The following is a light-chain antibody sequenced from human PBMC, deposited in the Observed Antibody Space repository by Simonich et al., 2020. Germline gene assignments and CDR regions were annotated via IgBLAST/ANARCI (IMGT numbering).Light chain of an antibody. CDR1: QGISNS. V-gene: IGKV1-NL1*01. CDR2: AAS. CDR3: QQYYSTPLT. Sequence: DIQMTQYPSSLSASVGERVTITCRASQGISNSLAWYQQKPGKAPKLLLYAASRLESGVPSRFSGSGSGTDYTLTISILQPEDFATYYCQQYYSTPLTFGPGTKVDIK. J-gene: IGKJ3*01.